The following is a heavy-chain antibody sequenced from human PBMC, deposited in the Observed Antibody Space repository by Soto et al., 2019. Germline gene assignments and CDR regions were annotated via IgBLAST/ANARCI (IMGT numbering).Heavy chain of an antibody. V-gene: IGHV3-33*01. CDR1: GFTFNNYG. J-gene: IGHJ4*02. Sequence: QVQLVESGGGVVQPGRSLRLSCAASGFTFNNYGIHWVRQAPGKGLEWAAVIWYDGTNQYYADSVQGRFTISRDNSKNTVYLQMNSLSAEDTAVYYCARDGVQDRDPNYSSGGIDYWGQGTLVTVSS. CDR2: IWYDGTNQ. CDR3: ARDGVQDRDPNYSSGGIDY. D-gene: IGHD4-4*01.